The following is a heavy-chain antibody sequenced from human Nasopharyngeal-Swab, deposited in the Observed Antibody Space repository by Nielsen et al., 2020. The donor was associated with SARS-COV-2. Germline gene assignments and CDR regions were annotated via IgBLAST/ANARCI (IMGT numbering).Heavy chain of an antibody. CDR3: ARSTSSSWYRPLDY. Sequence: GESLKISCAASGFTFSDYYMSWIRQAPGKGLEWVSYISSSSSYTDYADSVKDRFTISRDNAKNSLYLQMDNLRAEDTAVYYCARSTSSSWYRPLDYWGQGTLV. CDR1: GFTFSDYY. CDR2: ISSSSSYT. J-gene: IGHJ4*02. V-gene: IGHV3-11*03. D-gene: IGHD6-13*01.